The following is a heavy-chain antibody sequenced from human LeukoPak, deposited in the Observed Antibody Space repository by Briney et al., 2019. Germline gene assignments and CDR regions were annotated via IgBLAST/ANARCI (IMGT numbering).Heavy chain of an antibody. CDR3: ARGRRRYNWFDP. CDR1: GGSISSYY. J-gene: IGHJ5*02. Sequence: PSETLSLTCTVSGGSISSYYWSWIRQPPGKGLEWLGEINHSGSTNYNPSLKSRVTISVDTSKNQFSLKLSSVTAADTAVYYCARGRRRYNWFDPWGQGTLVTVSS. CDR2: INHSGST. V-gene: IGHV4-34*01.